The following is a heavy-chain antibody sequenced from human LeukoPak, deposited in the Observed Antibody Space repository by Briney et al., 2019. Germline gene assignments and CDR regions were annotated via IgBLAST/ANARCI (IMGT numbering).Heavy chain of an antibody. CDR2: ISDSGGKT. Sequence: PGGSLRLSCVASGFTFSKYAVSWVRQAPGKGLEWVSSISDSGGKTHYADSVKGRFTISRDNSKNTFYLQMNSLRADDTAVYYCAKTFGTIDPFEYWGQGTLVTVSS. D-gene: IGHD2-2*01. V-gene: IGHV3-23*01. CDR3: AKTFGTIDPFEY. CDR1: GFTFSKYA. J-gene: IGHJ4*02.